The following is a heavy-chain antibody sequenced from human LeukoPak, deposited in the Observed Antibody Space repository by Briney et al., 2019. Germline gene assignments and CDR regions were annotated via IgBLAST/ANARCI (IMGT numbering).Heavy chain of an antibody. V-gene: IGHV3-53*01. CDR2: IYSAGNT. Sequence: GGSLRLSCAASAFTVSGNYMSWVRHAPGKGLEWVSAIYSAGNTYYADSVKGRFTISRDNSKNTLYLQMNSLRAEDTAVYYCASSYCGGTLCYDHYWGHGTLATVSS. CDR3: ASSYCGGTLCYDHY. CDR1: AFTVSGNY. D-gene: IGHD2-21*01. J-gene: IGHJ4*01.